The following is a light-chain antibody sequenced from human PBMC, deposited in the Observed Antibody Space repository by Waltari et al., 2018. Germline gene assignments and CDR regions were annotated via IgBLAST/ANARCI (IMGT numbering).Light chain of an antibody. J-gene: IGLJ1*01. CDR2: EVS. Sequence: QSALTQPASVSASPGQSITISCTGSSSDVGGYNRVSWYQLHPGKAPKLMIYEVSKRPSGVSNRFSGSKSGNTASLTISGLQAEDEADYYCCSYSSSSTRYVCGTGTGVTV. CDR3: CSYSSSSTRYV. V-gene: IGLV2-14*01. CDR1: SSDVGGYNR.